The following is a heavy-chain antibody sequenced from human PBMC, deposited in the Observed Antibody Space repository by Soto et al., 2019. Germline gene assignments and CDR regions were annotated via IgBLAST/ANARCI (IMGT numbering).Heavy chain of an antibody. Sequence: SVKVSCKASGGTFSSYAISWVRQAPGQGLEWMGGIIPIFGTANYAQKFQGRVTITADESTSTAYMELSSLRSEDTAVYYCARPRAPMTTVADFQHWGQGTPVTVSS. D-gene: IGHD4-17*01. V-gene: IGHV1-69*13. CDR2: IIPIFGTA. J-gene: IGHJ1*01. CDR1: GGTFSSYA. CDR3: ARPRAPMTTVADFQH.